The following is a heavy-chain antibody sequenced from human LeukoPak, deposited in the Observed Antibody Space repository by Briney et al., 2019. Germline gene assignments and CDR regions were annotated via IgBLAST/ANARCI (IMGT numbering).Heavy chain of an antibody. CDR1: GFTFNTHN. V-gene: IGHV3-21*01. Sequence: GGSLRLSCAASGFTFNTHNINWVRQAPGKGLEWVSSISSSSSYIYYTDSVKGRFTISRDNAKNSLTLQMNSLRAEDTAVYYCARDLKYYDSSGFDYWGQGTLVTVSS. J-gene: IGHJ4*02. D-gene: IGHD3-22*01. CDR2: ISSSSSYI. CDR3: ARDLKYYDSSGFDY.